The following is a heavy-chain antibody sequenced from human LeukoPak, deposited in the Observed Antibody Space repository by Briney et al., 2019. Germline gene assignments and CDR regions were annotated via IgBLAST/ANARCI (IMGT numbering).Heavy chain of an antibody. D-gene: IGHD1-26*01. Sequence: SETLSLTCTVPGGSISSYYWSWIRHPPVKGLEWIGYIYYSGSTNYSPSLKSRVTISVDTPKNQFSLKLSSVTAADTAVYYCARDPLDSGAFDIWGQGTMVTVSS. V-gene: IGHV4-59*01. CDR2: IYYSGST. CDR3: ARDPLDSGAFDI. J-gene: IGHJ3*02. CDR1: GGSISSYY.